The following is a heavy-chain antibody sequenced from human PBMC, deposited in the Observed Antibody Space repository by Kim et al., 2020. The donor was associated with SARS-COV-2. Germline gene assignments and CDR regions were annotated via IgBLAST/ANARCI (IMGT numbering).Heavy chain of an antibody. Sequence: SVKVSCKASGGTFSSYAISWVRQAPGQGLEWMGGIIPIFGTANYAQNFQGRVTITADKSTTTAYMELSSLRSEDTALYYCAACRYYDSSGYLNYFDYWGQGTLVTVSS. V-gene: IGHV1-69*06. CDR2: IIPIFGTA. J-gene: IGHJ4*02. D-gene: IGHD3-22*01. CDR3: AACRYYDSSGYLNYFDY. CDR1: GGTFSSYA.